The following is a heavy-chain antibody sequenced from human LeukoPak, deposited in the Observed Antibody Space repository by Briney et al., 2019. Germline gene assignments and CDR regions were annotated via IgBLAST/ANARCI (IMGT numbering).Heavy chain of an antibody. CDR1: GGTFSSYA. CDR2: IIPIFGTA. CDR3: ARADILTGAAFIN. D-gene: IGHD3-9*01. Sequence: GASVKVSCKASGGTFSSYAISWVRQAPGQGLEWMGGIIPIFGTANYAQKFQGRVTITADKSTSTAYMELSSLRSEDTAVYYCARADILTGAAFINWGQGTLVTVSS. J-gene: IGHJ4*02. V-gene: IGHV1-69*06.